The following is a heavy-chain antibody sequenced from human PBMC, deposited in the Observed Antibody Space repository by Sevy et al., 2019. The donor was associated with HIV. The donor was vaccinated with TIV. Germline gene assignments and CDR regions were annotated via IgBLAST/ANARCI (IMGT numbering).Heavy chain of an antibody. CDR2: ISDSGGST. Sequence: GGSLRLSCAASGFTFSTYAMSWVRQTPGKGLQWVSVISDSGGSTYYADSVKGRFTISRDNSKNTMYLQRNSLRAEDTAVYYCARRPDFGRVIPTGVMDVWGQGSAVTVSS. D-gene: IGHD3-3*01. CDR3: ARRPDFGRVIPTGVMDV. V-gene: IGHV3-23*01. J-gene: IGHJ6*02. CDR1: GFTFSTYA.